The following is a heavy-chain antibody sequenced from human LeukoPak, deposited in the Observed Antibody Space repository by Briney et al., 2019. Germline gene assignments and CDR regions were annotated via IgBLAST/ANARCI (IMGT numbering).Heavy chain of an antibody. CDR2: ISSSGSTI. J-gene: IGHJ4*02. D-gene: IGHD3-10*01. CDR3: ASSLPYYYASYFDY. Sequence: GGSLRLSCAASGFTFSSYEMNWVRQAPGKGLEWVSYISSSGSTIYYADSVKGRFTISRDNAKNSLYLQMNSLRAEDTAVYYCASSLPYYYASYFDYWGQGTLVTVSS. CDR1: GFTFSSYE. V-gene: IGHV3-48*03.